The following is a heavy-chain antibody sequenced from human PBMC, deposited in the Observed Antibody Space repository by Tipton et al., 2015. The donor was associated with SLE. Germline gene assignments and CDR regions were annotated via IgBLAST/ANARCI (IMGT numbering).Heavy chain of an antibody. CDR2: VYITGET. CDR1: GGSIGTYY. CDR3: VRDTKGLQRGFDL. Sequence: TLSLTCTVSGGSIGTYYWGWIRQPAGKGLEWIGRVYITGETDYSPSLKSRVTISVDTSKNQFSLSLRSLTAADTAVYYCVRDTKGLQRGFDLWGQGTLVTVSS. V-gene: IGHV4-4*07. J-gene: IGHJ5*02.